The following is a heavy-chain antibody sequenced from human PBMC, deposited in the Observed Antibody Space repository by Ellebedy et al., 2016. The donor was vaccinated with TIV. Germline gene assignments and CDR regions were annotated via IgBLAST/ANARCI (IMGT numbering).Heavy chain of an antibody. CDR2: IWYDGTNK. Sequence: PGGSLRLSCAASGFTFSSYAIHWVHQAPGKGLEWVAVIWYDGTNKDYADSVKGRFTISRDNSKNTLYLQMNSLRAEDTAVYYCARGGYSGTYYGMDVWGQGTTVIVSS. CDR3: ARGGYSGTYYGMDV. D-gene: IGHD5-12*01. CDR1: GFTFSSYA. J-gene: IGHJ6*02. V-gene: IGHV3-33*01.